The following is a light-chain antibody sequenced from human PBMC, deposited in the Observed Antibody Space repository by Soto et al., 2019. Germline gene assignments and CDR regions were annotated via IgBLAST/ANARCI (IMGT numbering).Light chain of an antibody. J-gene: IGKJ2*01. CDR1: QSISSSY. Sequence: EIVLTQSPGTLSLSPGERATLSCRASQSISSSYLAWYQQKPGQTPRLLIYGASSRATGIPDRFSGSGSGTDFTLTISRLEPEDFAVYYCQLFGNSPYTFGQGTKLDIK. V-gene: IGKV3-20*01. CDR3: QLFGNSPYT. CDR2: GAS.